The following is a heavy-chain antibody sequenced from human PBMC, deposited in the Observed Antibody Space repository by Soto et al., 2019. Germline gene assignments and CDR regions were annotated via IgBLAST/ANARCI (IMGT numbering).Heavy chain of an antibody. CDR2: MNPNSGNT. CDR1: GYTFTSYD. J-gene: IGHJ5*02. Sequence: QVQLVQSGAEVKKPGASVKVSCKASGYTFTSYDINWVRQATGQGLEWMGWMNPNSGNTGYAQTFQGRVTMTRNTSIRTAYMELSSLRSEDTAVYYCARGVKAARPHWFDPWGQGTLVTVSS. V-gene: IGHV1-8*01. D-gene: IGHD6-6*01. CDR3: ARGVKAARPHWFDP.